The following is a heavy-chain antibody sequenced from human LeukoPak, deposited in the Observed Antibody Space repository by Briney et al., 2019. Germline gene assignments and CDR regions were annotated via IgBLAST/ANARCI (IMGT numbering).Heavy chain of an antibody. CDR1: GYTFTGYY. CDR3: ARGTGVVITYYYFDY. D-gene: IGHD3-3*01. V-gene: IGHV1-2*06. J-gene: IGHJ4*02. Sequence: ASVKVSCKASGYTFTGYYMHWVRQAPGQGLEWMGQINPNSGGTNYAQKFQGRVTMTRDTSISTAYMELSRLRSDDTAVYYCARGTGVVITYYYFDYWGQGTLVTVSS. CDR2: INPNSGGT.